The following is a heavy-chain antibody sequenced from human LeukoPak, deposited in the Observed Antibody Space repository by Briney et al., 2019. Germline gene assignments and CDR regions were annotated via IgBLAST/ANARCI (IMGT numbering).Heavy chain of an antibody. D-gene: IGHD3-22*01. CDR3: ARDKSYFYDTSGSRFDS. J-gene: IGHJ4*02. V-gene: IGHV3-21*01. Sequence: TGGSLRLSCAASGFTFSSYSMNWVRQAPGKGLEWVSSISSSSSYIYYADSVKGRFTISRDNAKNSLYLQMNSLRAEDTAVYYCARDKSYFYDTSGSRFDSWGQGTLVTVSS. CDR1: GFTFSSYS. CDR2: ISSSSSYI.